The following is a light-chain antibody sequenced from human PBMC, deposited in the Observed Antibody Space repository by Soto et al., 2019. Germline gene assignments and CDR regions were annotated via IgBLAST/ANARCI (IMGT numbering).Light chain of an antibody. CDR2: LQGSGSY. Sequence: QSVLTQSSSASASLGSSVKLTCTLSSGHSCYIIAWHQQQPGKAPRYLMKLQGSGSYNKRSGVPDRFSGSSSGADRYLTISELQFEDEADYLCETWDSNILVFGGGTKLPVL. CDR1: SGHSCYI. V-gene: IGLV4-60*02. CDR3: ETWDSNILV. J-gene: IGLJ2*01.